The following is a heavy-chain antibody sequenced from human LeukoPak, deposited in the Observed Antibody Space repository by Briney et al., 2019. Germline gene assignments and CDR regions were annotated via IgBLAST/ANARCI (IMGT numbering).Heavy chain of an antibody. D-gene: IGHD3-9*01. V-gene: IGHV3-21*04. Sequence: GGSLRLSCAASGFNYTNYNMNLVRQAPGKGLEWVSSIHSSSGSIYYADSLKGRFTISRDNAKNSLYLQMNSLRAEDTAVYYCARDLDWDGFDIWGQGTMVTVSS. CDR2: IHSSSGSI. CDR3: ARDLDWDGFDI. J-gene: IGHJ3*02. CDR1: GFNYTNYN.